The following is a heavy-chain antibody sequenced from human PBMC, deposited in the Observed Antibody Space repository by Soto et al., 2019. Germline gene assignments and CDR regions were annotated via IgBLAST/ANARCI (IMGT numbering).Heavy chain of an antibody. CDR2: IYYSGST. D-gene: IGHD6-19*01. J-gene: IGHJ4*02. V-gene: IGHV4-59*01. CDR1: GGSISSYY. CDR3: ARHSFKGAGQIDY. Sequence: SETLSLTCTVSGGSISSYYWSWIRQPPGKGLEWIGYIYYSGSTNYNPSLKSRVTISVDTSRNQFSLKPSSVTAADTAVYYCARHSFKGAGQIDYWGQGTLVTVSS.